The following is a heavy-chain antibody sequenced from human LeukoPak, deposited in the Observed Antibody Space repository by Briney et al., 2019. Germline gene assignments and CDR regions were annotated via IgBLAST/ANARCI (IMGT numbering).Heavy chain of an antibody. V-gene: IGHV1-2*02. CDR1: GYTFTGYY. CDR3: ATLTQRGPRQWGAFDI. D-gene: IGHD2-8*01. J-gene: IGHJ3*02. CDR2: INPNSGGT. Sequence: ASVKVSCKASGYTFTGYYMHWVRQVPGQGLEWMGWINPNSGGTNYAQKFQGRVTMTRDTSISTAYMELSRLRSDDTAVYYCATLTQRGPRQWGAFDIWGQGTMVTVSS.